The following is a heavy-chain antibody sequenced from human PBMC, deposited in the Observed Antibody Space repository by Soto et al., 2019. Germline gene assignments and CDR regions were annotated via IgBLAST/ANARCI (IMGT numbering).Heavy chain of an antibody. D-gene: IGHD3-22*01. CDR3: ARAPMVLTRSYFDS. J-gene: IGHJ4*02. Sequence: KPSETLSLTCTVSDGSISNFYWSWIRQPPGKGLEWIGYISSSGNTNYNPSLKSRVSISVDTSKNQFSLNLTSVTAADTAVYHCARAPMVLTRSYFDSWGQGTPVTVSS. V-gene: IGHV4-59*01. CDR1: DGSISNFY. CDR2: ISSSGNT.